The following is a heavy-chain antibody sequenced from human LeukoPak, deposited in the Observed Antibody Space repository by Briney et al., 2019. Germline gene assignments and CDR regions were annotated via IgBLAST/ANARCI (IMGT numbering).Heavy chain of an antibody. V-gene: IGHV1-46*01. D-gene: IGHD2-2*01. CDR2: INPSGGST. Sequence: ASVKVSCKASGYTFTSYYMHWVRQAPGQGLEWMGLINPSGGSTSYAQKFQGRVTMTRDTSTSTVYMELSSLRSEDTAVYYCAREYCSSTSCYARTGGYWGQGTLVTVSS. CDR3: AREYCSSTSCYARTGGY. CDR1: GYTFTSYY. J-gene: IGHJ4*02.